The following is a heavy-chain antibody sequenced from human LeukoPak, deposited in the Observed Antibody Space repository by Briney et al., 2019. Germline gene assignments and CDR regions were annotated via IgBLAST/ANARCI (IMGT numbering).Heavy chain of an antibody. D-gene: IGHD3-22*01. V-gene: IGHV1-3*01. CDR3: AREEDDSSGYYGDDAFDI. Sequence: GSSVKVSCKASGGTFSSYAISWVRQAPGQRLEWMGWVNAGNGNTKYSQKFQGRVTITRDTSASTAYMELSSLRSEDTAVYYCAREEDDSSGYYGDDAFDIWGQGTMVTVSS. CDR2: VNAGNGNT. J-gene: IGHJ3*02. CDR1: GGTFSSYA.